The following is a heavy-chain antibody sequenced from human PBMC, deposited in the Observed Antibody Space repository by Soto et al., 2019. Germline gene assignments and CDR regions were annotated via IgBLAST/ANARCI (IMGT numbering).Heavy chain of an antibody. CDR1: GGTFSSYA. CDR3: AIHLRPYYYDSSGDLRAFDI. CDR2: IIPIFGTA. Sequence: GAPVKVSCKASGGTFSSYAISWVRQAPGQGLEWMGGIIPIFGTANYAQKFQGRVTITADKSTSTAYMELSSLRSEDTAVYYCAIHLRPYYYDSSGDLRAFDIWGQGTMVTVSS. J-gene: IGHJ3*02. D-gene: IGHD3-22*01. V-gene: IGHV1-69*06.